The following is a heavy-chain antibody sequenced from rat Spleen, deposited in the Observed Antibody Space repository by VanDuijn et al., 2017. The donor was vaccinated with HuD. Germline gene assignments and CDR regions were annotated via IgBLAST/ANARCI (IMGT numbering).Heavy chain of an antibody. CDR3: ARRHYGYTDYFDY. J-gene: IGHJ2*01. Sequence: EVQLEESDGGLVQPGRSQKLSCAAAGFIFSDYYMAWVRQAPKKGLEWVATITSGGSNAYYPDSVKGRFTISRDNAKSTLSLQMDSLRSEDTATYYCARRHYGYTDYFDYWGQGVMVTVSS. V-gene: IGHV5-7*01. CDR2: ITSGGSNA. CDR1: GFIFSDYY. D-gene: IGHD1-9*01.